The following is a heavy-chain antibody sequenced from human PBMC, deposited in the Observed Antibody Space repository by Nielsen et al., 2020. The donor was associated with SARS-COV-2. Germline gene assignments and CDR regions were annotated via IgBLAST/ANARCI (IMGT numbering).Heavy chain of an antibody. D-gene: IGHD3-10*01. CDR2: VSASGGST. V-gene: IGHV3-23*01. J-gene: IGHJ3*01. CDR1: GFTFSSYA. Sequence: GKSLKISCAASGFTFSSYAMAWVRRAPGRGLQWVTGVSASGGSTYYTDSVKGRFSISRDNSKNTLFLQMHSLRVEDTAVYYCAKDGVVRGDALDLWGQGTMVTVPS. CDR3: AKDGVVRGDALDL.